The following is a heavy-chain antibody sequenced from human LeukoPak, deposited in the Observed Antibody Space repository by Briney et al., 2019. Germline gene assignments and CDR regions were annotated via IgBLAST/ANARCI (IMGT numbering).Heavy chain of an antibody. D-gene: IGHD2-15*01. CDR1: GFTFSSYA. V-gene: IGHV3-23*01. CDR3: AKLCRGGSCYWNY. J-gene: IGHJ4*02. Sequence: GGSLRLSYAAAGFTFSSYAMSWVRQAPGKGLEWVSHISASGRITDYADSVKGRFTISRDNSKNTVYLQMNSLRAEDTAVYYCAKLCRGGSCYWNYWGQGTLVTVSS. CDR2: ISASGRIT.